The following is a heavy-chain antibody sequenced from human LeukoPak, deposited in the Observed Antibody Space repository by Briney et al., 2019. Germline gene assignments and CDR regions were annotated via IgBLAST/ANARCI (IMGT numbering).Heavy chain of an antibody. Sequence: SGTLSLTCIVSGGSISSLNLWSWLRQPPGKGLEWIGEMYLGGTTNFNPSLKSRVTILIDKSKNHFSLNLTSVTAADTAVFYCARGKVIAVAAMNYYYSGMDVWGQGTTVTVSS. V-gene: IGHV4-4*02. J-gene: IGHJ6*02. CDR2: MYLGGTT. CDR1: GGSISSLNL. D-gene: IGHD6-19*01. CDR3: ARGKVIAVAAMNYYYSGMDV.